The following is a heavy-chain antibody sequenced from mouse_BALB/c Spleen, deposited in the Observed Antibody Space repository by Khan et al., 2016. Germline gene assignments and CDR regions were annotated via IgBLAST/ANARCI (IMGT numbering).Heavy chain of an antibody. D-gene: IGHD1-2*01. J-gene: IGHJ4*01. CDR3: SRTITTIRSYYYAMDN. Sequence: QVQLQQPGAELVRPGASVKLSCKASGYTFTNYWINWVKQRPGQGLEWIGNIYPSATHANYNQTFTDKATLTVDRSSSTAYMHLISPTSEDSAVYYCSRTITTIRSYYYAMDNGGKGTSVTVSS. CDR2: IYPSATHA. V-gene: IGHV1-69*02. CDR1: GYTFTNYW.